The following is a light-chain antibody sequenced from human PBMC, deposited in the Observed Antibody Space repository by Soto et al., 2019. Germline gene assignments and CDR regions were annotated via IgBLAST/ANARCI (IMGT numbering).Light chain of an antibody. CDR3: QQSGSSPRT. CDR1: QSVRNVY. J-gene: IGKJ2*01. V-gene: IGKV3-20*01. CDR2: DAS. Sequence: EIVLTQSPGTLSLSPGERATLSCRASQSVRNVYLAWYQQKTGQAPRLLIYDASNRVTGISDRFSGSGSGTDFTLTINRLEPEDFAVYYCQQSGSSPRTFGQGTKVDIK.